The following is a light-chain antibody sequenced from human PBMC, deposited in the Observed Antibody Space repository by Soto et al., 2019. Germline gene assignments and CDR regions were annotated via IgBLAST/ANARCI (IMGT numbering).Light chain of an antibody. CDR2: GAS. V-gene: IGKV3-20*01. Sequence: EIVLTQSPGTLSLSPGERATLSCRTSQGISSSYLAWYQQKPGQAPRLLIYGASRRAAGIPDRFSGSGSGTDFSLTISRLEPEDFAMYYCQQYDRSPPTFGQGTKVDIK. J-gene: IGKJ1*01. CDR1: QGISSSY. CDR3: QQYDRSPPT.